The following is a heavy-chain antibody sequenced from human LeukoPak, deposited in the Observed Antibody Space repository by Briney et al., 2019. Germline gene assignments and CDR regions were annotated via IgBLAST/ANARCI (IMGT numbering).Heavy chain of an antibody. J-gene: IGHJ2*01. D-gene: IGHD1-26*01. CDR1: GFTFSSYA. Sequence: GGSLRLSCAASGFTFSSYAMSWVRQAPGKGLEWVSAISGSGGSTYYADSVKGRFTISRDNSKNSLYLQMNSLRAEDTAVYYCARSGWELLDWYFDLWGRGTLVTVSS. CDR2: ISGSGGST. CDR3: ARSGWELLDWYFDL. V-gene: IGHV3-23*01.